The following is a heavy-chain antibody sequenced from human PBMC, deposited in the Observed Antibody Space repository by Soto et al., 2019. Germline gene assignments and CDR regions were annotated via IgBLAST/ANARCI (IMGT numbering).Heavy chain of an antibody. CDR1: GYTFSSYG. J-gene: IGHJ4*02. CDR3: ARGLGPYSSPFDY. Sequence: QVHLVQSGAEVKKPGASVKVSCKASGYTFSSYGINWVRQAPGQGLEWMGWISAYNSNTNYAQKFQGRVTMTTDTSTNTDCMELRSLRSDDTAVYYCARGLGPYSSPFDYWGQGTLVTVSS. V-gene: IGHV1-18*01. D-gene: IGHD6-13*01. CDR2: ISAYNSNT.